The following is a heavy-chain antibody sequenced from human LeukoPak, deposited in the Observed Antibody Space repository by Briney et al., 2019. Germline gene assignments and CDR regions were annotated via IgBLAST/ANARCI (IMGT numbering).Heavy chain of an antibody. CDR3: ARDRGGGCSGGSCYSLYYYYYMDV. D-gene: IGHD2-15*01. CDR1: GGSISSYY. J-gene: IGHJ6*03. CDR2: IYYSGST. V-gene: IGHV4-59*01. Sequence: SETLSLTCTVSGGSISSYYWSWIRQPPGKGLEWIGYIYYSGSTNYNPSLKSRVTISVDTSKNQFSLKLSSVTAADTAVYYCARDRGGGCSGGSCYSLYYYYYMDVWGKGTTVTVSS.